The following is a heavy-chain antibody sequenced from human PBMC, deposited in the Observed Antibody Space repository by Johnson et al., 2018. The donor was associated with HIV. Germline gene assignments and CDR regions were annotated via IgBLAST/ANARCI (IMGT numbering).Heavy chain of an antibody. CDR1: GFIFDDYG. V-gene: IGHV3-20*04. CDR2: INWNGGST. CDR3: ARAGDGYSGFGSAFDI. Sequence: VQLVESGGDVVRPGGSLRLSCAGSGFIFDDYGMSWVREVPGKGLEWVSGINWNGGSTTYADSVKGRFTISRDNAKNSLYLQMNSLRAEDTAMYYCARAGDGYSGFGSAFDIWGQGTMVTVSS. D-gene: IGHD5-12*01. J-gene: IGHJ3*02.